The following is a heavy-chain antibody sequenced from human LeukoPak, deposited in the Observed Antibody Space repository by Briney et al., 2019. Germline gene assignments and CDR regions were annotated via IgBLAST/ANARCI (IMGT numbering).Heavy chain of an antibody. V-gene: IGHV3-21*01. CDR1: GFTFSSNS. CDR3: ARDRGDQFVAPMDV. J-gene: IGHJ6*02. Sequence: GVSLRFSCAASGFTFSSNSMNWVRQAPGKGLEWVSSISSSSSYIYYADSVKGRFTISRDNAKNSLYLQMNSLRAEDTAVYYCARDRGDQFVAPMDVWGQGTTVTVSS. CDR2: ISSSSSYI. D-gene: IGHD2-21*02.